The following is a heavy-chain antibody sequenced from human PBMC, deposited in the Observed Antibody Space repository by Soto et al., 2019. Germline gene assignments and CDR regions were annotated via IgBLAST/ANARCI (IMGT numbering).Heavy chain of an antibody. CDR1: GGSISSYY. Sequence: SVTLSLTCTVSGGSISSYYWSWIRQPPGKGLEWIGYIYYSGSTSYNPSLKSRVTISVDTSKNQFSLKLSSVTAADTAVYYCARRHGPFDFWGQGTLVTVSS. CDR2: IYYSGST. V-gene: IGHV4-59*01. J-gene: IGHJ4*02. CDR3: ARRHGPFDF.